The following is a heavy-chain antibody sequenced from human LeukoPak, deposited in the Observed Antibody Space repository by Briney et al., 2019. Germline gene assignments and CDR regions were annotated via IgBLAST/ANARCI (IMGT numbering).Heavy chain of an antibody. CDR3: AKDRGIISDY. D-gene: IGHD3-10*01. CDR1: GFTFSSYA. CDR2: ISYDGSNK. Sequence: GRSLRLSCAASGFTFSSYAMHWVRQAPGKGLEWVALISYDGSNKYHADSVKGRFTISRDNSKNTLYLQMNSLRAEDTAVYYCAKDRGIISDYWGQGILVTVSS. J-gene: IGHJ4*02. V-gene: IGHV3-30*04.